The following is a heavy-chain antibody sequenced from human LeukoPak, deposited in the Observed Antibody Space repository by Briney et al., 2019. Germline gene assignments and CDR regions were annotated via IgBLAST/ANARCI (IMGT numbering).Heavy chain of an antibody. Sequence: SETLSLTCTVSGGSISSNSYYWAWIRQPPGEGLEWIGSIYYSGNTYYNSSLKSRVTISVDTSKNQFSLKLNSVTAAETAVYYRARHGRSYGSPDWFDPWGQGTLVTVSS. J-gene: IGHJ5*02. CDR3: ARHGRSYGSPDWFDP. V-gene: IGHV4-39*01. D-gene: IGHD6-13*01. CDR1: GGSISSNSYY. CDR2: IYYSGNT.